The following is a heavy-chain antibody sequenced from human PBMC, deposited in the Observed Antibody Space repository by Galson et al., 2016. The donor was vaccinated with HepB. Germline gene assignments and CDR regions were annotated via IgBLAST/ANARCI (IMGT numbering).Heavy chain of an antibody. CDR3: VRAPALPAPSP. V-gene: IGHV3-53*01. D-gene: IGHD2-2*02. CDR1: GFTVSSTY. J-gene: IGHJ5*02. Sequence: SLRLSCAASGFTVSSTYMTWVRQASGKGLEWVSLISYGGTTYYAESVKGRFTISRDNSNNILYLQMNSLRDEDTAVYYCVRAPALPAPSPWGQGTLVTVSS. CDR2: ISYGGTT.